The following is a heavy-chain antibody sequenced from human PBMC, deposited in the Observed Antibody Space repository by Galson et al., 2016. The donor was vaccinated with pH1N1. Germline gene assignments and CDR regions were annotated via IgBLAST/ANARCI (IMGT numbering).Heavy chain of an antibody. V-gene: IGHV1-69*13. J-gene: IGHJ3*01. D-gene: IGHD1-14*01. CDR1: GGSFAKYA. CDR3: VRSTGYNKVNGPFDV. Sequence: SVKVSCKASGGSFAKYAVSWVRQAPGQGLEWMGRIIPIYGTANYAQKFRGRVTITADEMSGSAYMELSGLTSMDTAVYYCVRSTGYNKVNGPFDVWGQGTLVIVSS. CDR2: IIPIYGTA.